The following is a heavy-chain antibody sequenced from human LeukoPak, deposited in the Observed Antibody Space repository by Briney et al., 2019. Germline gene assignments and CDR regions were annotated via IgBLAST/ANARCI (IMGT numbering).Heavy chain of an antibody. CDR3: AREAYYYDSTGLPGNFDY. J-gene: IGHJ4*02. CDR2: ISSGGNTI. CDR1: GFTFSSYE. V-gene: IGHV3-48*03. Sequence: PGGSLRLSCAASGFTFSSYEMNWVRQAPGKGLEWVSYISSGGNTIYYADSVKGRFTISRDNTKTSLYLQMNSLRAEDTAVYYCAREAYYYDSTGLPGNFDYWGQGSVVSVSS. D-gene: IGHD3-22*01.